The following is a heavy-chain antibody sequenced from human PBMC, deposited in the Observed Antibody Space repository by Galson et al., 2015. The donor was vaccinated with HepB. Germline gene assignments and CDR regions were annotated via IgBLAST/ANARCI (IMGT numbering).Heavy chain of an antibody. CDR2: ISSSSSYI. D-gene: IGHD3-10*01. J-gene: IGHJ6*02. CDR3: ARDRGFENTMVRGVNNYYYGMDV. CDR1: GFTFSSYS. Sequence: SLRLSCAASGFTFSSYSMNWVRQAPGKGLEWVSSISSSSSYIYYADSVKGRFTISRDNAKNSLYLQMNSLRAEDTAVYYCARDRGFENTMVRGVNNYYYGMDVWGQGTTVTVSS. V-gene: IGHV3-21*01.